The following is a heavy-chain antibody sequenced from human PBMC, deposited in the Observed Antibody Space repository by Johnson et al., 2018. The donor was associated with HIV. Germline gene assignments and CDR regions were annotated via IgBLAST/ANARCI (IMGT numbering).Heavy chain of an antibody. D-gene: IGHD1-26*01. CDR3: AKDSIEWELRAFDI. Sequence: VQLVESGGGVVRPGGSLRLSCAASGFTFSSSWMHWVCQALEKGLEWVADIKCDGREKYYADSVKGRFTISRDNSKNTLYLQMNSLRAEDTAVYYCAKDSIEWELRAFDIWGQGTIVTVSS. CDR2: IKCDGREK. V-gene: IGHV3-52*01. CDR1: GFTFSSSW. J-gene: IGHJ3*02.